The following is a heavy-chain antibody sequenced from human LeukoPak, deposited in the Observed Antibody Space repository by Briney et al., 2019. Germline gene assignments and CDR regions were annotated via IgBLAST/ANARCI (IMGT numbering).Heavy chain of an antibody. V-gene: IGHV4-59*08. CDR3: ARFGITVVRGGKYYFDY. Sequence: SETLSLTCTVSGGSISIYYWSWIRQPPGKGLEWIGHIYYSGATKYNPSLKSRITISVDTSKNQFSLMLSSVTAADTAVYYCARFGITVVRGGKYYFDYWGQGTLVTVSS. D-gene: IGHD3-10*01. J-gene: IGHJ4*02. CDR2: IYYSGAT. CDR1: GGSISIYY.